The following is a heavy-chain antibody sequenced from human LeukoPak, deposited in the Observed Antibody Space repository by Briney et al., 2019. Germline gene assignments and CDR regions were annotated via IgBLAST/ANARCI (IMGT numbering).Heavy chain of an antibody. D-gene: IGHD4-17*01. CDR1: GYIFTSYY. CDR3: ARGPLMTTVTVFDY. Sequence: SVKVSCKTSGYIFTSYYMHWVRQAPGQGLEWMGGIIPIFGTANYAQKFQGRVTITADESTSTAYMELSSLRSEDTAVYYCARGPLMTTVTVFDYWGQGTLVTVSS. V-gene: IGHV1-69*13. CDR2: IIPIFGTA. J-gene: IGHJ4*02.